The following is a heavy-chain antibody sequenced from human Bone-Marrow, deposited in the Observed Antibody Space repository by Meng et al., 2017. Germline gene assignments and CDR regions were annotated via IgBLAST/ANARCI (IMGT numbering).Heavy chain of an antibody. CDR3: ARIARRGGYCSGGSCYAAAGGFDY. V-gene: IGHV3-7*01. J-gene: IGHJ4*02. D-gene: IGHD2-15*01. CDR2: IKQDGSEK. Sequence: GGSLRLSCAASGFTFSSYWMSWVRQAPGKGLEWVANIKQDGSEKYYVDSVKGRFTISRDNAENSLYLQMNSLRAEDTAVYYCARIARRGGYCSGGSCYAAAGGFDYWGQGTLVTVSS. CDR1: GFTFSSYW.